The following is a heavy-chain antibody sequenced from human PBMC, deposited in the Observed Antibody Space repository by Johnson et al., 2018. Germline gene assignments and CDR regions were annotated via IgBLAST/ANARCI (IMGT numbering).Heavy chain of an antibody. V-gene: IGHV3-30*18. CDR3: AKRSCGGDCYSGDDAFDI. J-gene: IGHJ3*02. CDR2: ISYDGSNK. Sequence: VLLVESGGGLVQXGGSLRLXCAASGFTFSNAWMNWVRQAPGKGLEWVAVISYDGSNKYYADSGKGRFTISRDNSKNTLYVQMNSLRAEDTAVYYCAKRSCGGDCYSGDDAFDIWGQGTMVTVSS. CDR1: GFTFSNAW. D-gene: IGHD2-21*02.